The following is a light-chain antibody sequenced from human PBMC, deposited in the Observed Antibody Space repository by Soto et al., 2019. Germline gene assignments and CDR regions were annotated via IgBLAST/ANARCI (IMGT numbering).Light chain of an antibody. V-gene: IGKV3-20*01. Sequence: EIVLTQSPGTLSLSPGEGATLSCRASQSITTNSLAWYQQKPGQAPRLLIYGASNRATGVPDRVSASGSGTDFTLSFSRLEPEDFAMYYCQQYVTSPHTFGQGTKLAIK. CDR3: QQYVTSPHT. CDR1: QSITTNS. CDR2: GAS. J-gene: IGKJ2*01.